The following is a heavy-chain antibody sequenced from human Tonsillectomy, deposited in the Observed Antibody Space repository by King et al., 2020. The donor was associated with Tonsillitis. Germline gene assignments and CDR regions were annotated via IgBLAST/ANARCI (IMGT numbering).Heavy chain of an antibody. J-gene: IGHJ6*02. Sequence: VQLVESGGGVVQPGRSLRLSCAASGFTFSSYGMHWVRQAPGKGLEWVAFISYDGSNKYYADSVKGRFTISRDNSKNTLYLQMNSLRAEDTAVYSCAKDLGEEWLLPHYYYYYGMDVWGQGTTVTVSS. CDR2: ISYDGSNK. D-gene: IGHD3-22*01. CDR1: GFTFSSYG. CDR3: AKDLGEEWLLPHYYYYYGMDV. V-gene: IGHV3-30*18.